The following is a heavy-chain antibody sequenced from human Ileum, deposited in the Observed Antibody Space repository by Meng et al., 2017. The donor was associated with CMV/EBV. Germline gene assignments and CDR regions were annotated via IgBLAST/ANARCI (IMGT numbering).Heavy chain of an antibody. CDR1: GGSISSSSYY. J-gene: IGHJ4*02. CDR2: IYYSGST. D-gene: IGHD3-16*01. V-gene: IGHV4-39*07. Sequence: GSLRLSCTVSGGSISSSSYYWGWIRQPPGKGLEWIGTIYYSGSTYYNPSLKSRVTISIDTSKNQFSLKLSSVTAADTAVYFCARYYDQGWFDYWGQGTLVTVSS. CDR3: ARYYDQGWFDY.